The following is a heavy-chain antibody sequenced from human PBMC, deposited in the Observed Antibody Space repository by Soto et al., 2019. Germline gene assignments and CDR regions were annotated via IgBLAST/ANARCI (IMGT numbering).Heavy chain of an antibody. V-gene: IGHV2-70*11. CDR3: ARAYGSGSYSYYYYYMDV. D-gene: IGHD3-10*01. Sequence: SGPTLVNPTQTLTLTCTFSGFSLSTSRMCVSWIRQPPGKALEWLARIDWDDDKYYSTSLKARLTISKDTSKNQVVLTMTNMDPVDTATYYCARAYGSGSYSYYYYYMDVWGKGTTVTAP. J-gene: IGHJ6*03. CDR1: GFSLSTSRMC. CDR2: IDWDDDK.